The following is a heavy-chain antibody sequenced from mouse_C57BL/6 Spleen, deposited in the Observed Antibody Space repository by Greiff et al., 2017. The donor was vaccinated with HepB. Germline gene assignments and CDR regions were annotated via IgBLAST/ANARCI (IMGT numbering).Heavy chain of an antibody. D-gene: IGHD1-1*01. CDR2: ISSGSSTI. CDR3: ATVYYGSSYEYYFDY. CDR1: GFTFSDYG. V-gene: IGHV5-17*01. J-gene: IGHJ2*01. Sequence: EVHLVESGGGLVKPGGSLKLSCAASGFTFSDYGMHWVRQAPEKGLEWVAYISSGSSTIYYADTVKGRFTISRDNAKNTLFLQMTSLRSEDTAMYYCATVYYGSSYEYYFDYWGQGTTLTVSS.